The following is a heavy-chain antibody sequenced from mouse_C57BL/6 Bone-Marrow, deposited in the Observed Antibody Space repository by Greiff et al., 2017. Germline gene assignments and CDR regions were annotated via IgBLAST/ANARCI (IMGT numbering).Heavy chain of an antibody. CDR1: GYTLTSYW. J-gene: IGHJ2*01. D-gene: IGHD3-3*01. CDR3: ARGGTSFDY. V-gene: IGHV1-72*01. CDR2: IATNSGGT. Sequence: VQLQQSGAELVKPGDSVKLSCKASGYTLTSYWMHWVKQRPGRGLEWSGRIATNSGGTKYNEKLRSQATLTVDKPASTAYMQLSRLTSENSAVYCCARGGTSFDYWGQGTTLTVSS.